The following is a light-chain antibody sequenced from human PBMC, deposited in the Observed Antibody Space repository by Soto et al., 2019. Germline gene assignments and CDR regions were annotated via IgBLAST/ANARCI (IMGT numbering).Light chain of an antibody. CDR3: SSYTSSSTPVV. V-gene: IGLV2-14*01. CDR2: EVS. J-gene: IGLJ2*01. CDR1: SSDDGGYNY. Sequence: QSALTQPASVSGSPGQSITISCTGTSSDDGGYNYVSWYQQHPGKAPKLMIYEVSNRPSGVSNRFSGSKSGNTASLTISGLQAEDEADDYCSSYTSSSTPVVFGGGTKLTVL.